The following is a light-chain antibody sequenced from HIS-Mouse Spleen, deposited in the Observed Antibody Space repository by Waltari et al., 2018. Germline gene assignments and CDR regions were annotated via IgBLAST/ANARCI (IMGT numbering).Light chain of an antibody. CDR3: AAWDDSLSGPV. CDR2: RNK. Sequence: QSVLTQPPSASGTPGQRVTISCSGSSSNIGSNYVYWYQPLPGTPPKLLIYRNKQRPSGVPDRFSGSKSGTSASLAISGLRSEDEADYYCAAWDDSLSGPVFGGGTKLTVL. V-gene: IGLV1-47*01. CDR1: SSNIGSNY. J-gene: IGLJ2*01.